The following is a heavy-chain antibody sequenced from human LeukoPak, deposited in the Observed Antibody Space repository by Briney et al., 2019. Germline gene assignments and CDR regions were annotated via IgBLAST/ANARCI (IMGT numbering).Heavy chain of an antibody. V-gene: IGHV3-7*01. D-gene: IGHD3-10*01. J-gene: IGHJ3*02. CDR1: GFTFSSYW. CDR3: ARVKNRFGELSKARDAFDI. Sequence: GGSLGLSCAASGFTFSSYWMSWVRQAPGKGLEWVANIKQDGSEKYYVDSVKGRFTISRDNAKNSLYLQMNSLRAEDTAVYYCARVKNRFGELSKARDAFDIWGQGTMVTVSS. CDR2: IKQDGSEK.